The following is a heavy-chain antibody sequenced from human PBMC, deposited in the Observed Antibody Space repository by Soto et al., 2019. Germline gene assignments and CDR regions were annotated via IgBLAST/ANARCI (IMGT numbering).Heavy chain of an antibody. J-gene: IGHJ4*02. Sequence: SETLSLTCAVYGGSFSSYYWSWIRQPPGKGLEWIGYIYYSGSTNYNPSLKSRVTISVDRSKNQFSLKLSSVTAADTAVYYCARGAKDSSGYPDYWGQGTLVTVSS. CDR3: ARGAKDSSGYPDY. V-gene: IGHV4-59*12. CDR1: GGSFSSYY. CDR2: IYYSGST. D-gene: IGHD3-22*01.